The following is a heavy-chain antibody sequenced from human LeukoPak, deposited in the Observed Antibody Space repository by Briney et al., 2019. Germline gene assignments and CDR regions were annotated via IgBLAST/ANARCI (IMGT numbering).Heavy chain of an antibody. CDR1: GFTFNNYA. Sequence: GGPLRLSCAASGFTFNNYAMSWVRQAPGKGLEWLSTISSNGGSTYYADSVKGRFTISRDNSKNTLSLQMNSLRAEDTALYYCAKVGSVVIPATAGGHYWGQGTLVTVSS. V-gene: IGHV3-23*01. CDR2: ISSNGGST. J-gene: IGHJ4*02. CDR3: AKVGSVVIPATAGGHY. D-gene: IGHD2-2*01.